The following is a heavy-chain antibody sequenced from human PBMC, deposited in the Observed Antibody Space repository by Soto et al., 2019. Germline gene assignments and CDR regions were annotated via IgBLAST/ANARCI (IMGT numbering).Heavy chain of an antibody. Sequence: QVQLVQSGAEVKKPGSSVKVSCKASGGTFSSYAISWVRQAPGQGLEWMGGIIPISGTADYAQKFQGRVTITADEATSTAYMELSSLRSEDTAVYYCARSQGSSTSLEIYYYYYYGMDDWGQGTMVTVSS. J-gene: IGHJ6*02. CDR1: GGTFSSYA. CDR3: ARSQGSSTSLEIYYYYYYGMDD. V-gene: IGHV1-69*01. D-gene: IGHD2-2*01. CDR2: IIPISGTA.